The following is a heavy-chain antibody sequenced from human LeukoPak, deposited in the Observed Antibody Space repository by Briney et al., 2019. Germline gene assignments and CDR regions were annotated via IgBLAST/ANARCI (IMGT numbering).Heavy chain of an antibody. D-gene: IGHD2-2*01. Sequence: ASVKVSCKASGYTFTGYYMHWVRQAPGQGLEWMGWINPNSGGTNYAQKFQGRVTMTRDTSISTAYMGLSRLRSDDTAVYYCARSMMVVPAAMPLVEGYYYYGMDVWGQGTTVTVSS. CDR3: ARSMMVVPAAMPLVEGYYYYGMDV. CDR1: GYTFTGYY. CDR2: INPNSGGT. V-gene: IGHV1-2*02. J-gene: IGHJ6*02.